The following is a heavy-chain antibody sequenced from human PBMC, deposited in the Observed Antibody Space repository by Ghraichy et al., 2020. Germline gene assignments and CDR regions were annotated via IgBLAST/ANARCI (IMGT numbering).Heavy chain of an antibody. CDR2: ISSSSSYT. D-gene: IGHD3-10*01. CDR3: ARDLAGQYYYGSGSFQFDY. V-gene: IGHV3-11*06. J-gene: IGHJ4*02. Sequence: GGSLRLSCAASGFTFSDYYMSWIRQAPGKGLEWVSYISSSSSYTNYADSVKGRFTISRDNAKNSLYLQMNSLRAEDTAVYYCARDLAGQYYYGSGSFQFDYWGQGTLVTVSS. CDR1: GFTFSDYY.